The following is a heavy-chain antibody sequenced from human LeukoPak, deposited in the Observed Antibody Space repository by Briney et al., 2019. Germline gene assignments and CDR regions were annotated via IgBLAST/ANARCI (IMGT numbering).Heavy chain of an antibody. V-gene: IGHV3-33*01. CDR1: GFNFRGYG. J-gene: IGHJ4*02. CDR3: ARAGYCSGGSCYGSDY. D-gene: IGHD2-15*01. Sequence: PGGSLRLSCAASGFNFRGYGMHWVRQAPGKGLEWVAAIWYDGSIQYYADSVKGRFTISRDNSKNTLYLQMDSLRAEDTAVYYCARAGYCSGGSCYGSDYWGQGTLVSVSS. CDR2: IWYDGSIQ.